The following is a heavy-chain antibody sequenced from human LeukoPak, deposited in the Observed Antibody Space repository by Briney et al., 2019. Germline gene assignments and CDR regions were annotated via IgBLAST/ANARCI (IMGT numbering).Heavy chain of an antibody. Sequence: GASVKVSCKASGYTFTGYYMHWVRQAPGQGLEWMGWINPNSGGTNYAQKFQGRVTMTRDTSISTAYMELSRLRSDDTAVYYCAIRLTGSYYFVHFDYWGQGTLVTVSS. D-gene: IGHD3-10*01. V-gene: IGHV1-2*02. J-gene: IGHJ4*02. CDR3: AIRLTGSYYFVHFDY. CDR2: INPNSGGT. CDR1: GYTFTGYY.